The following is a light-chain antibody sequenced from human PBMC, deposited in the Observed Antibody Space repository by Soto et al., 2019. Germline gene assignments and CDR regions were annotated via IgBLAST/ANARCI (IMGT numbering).Light chain of an antibody. CDR1: QSVASIH. V-gene: IGKV3-20*01. CDR2: DAS. Sequence: EIVLTQSPGTLYLSPGERATLSCRASQSVASIHLAWYRQKPGQTPRLLIYDASSRATGIPDRISGSGSGTDFTLTISRLEPEDFAVYYCQQYGSAPFTFGPGTKVDIK. CDR3: QQYGSAPFT. J-gene: IGKJ3*01.